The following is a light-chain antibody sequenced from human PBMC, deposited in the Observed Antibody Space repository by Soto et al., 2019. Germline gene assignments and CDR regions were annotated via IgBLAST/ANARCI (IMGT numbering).Light chain of an antibody. CDR2: WAS. V-gene: IGKV4-1*01. Sequence: DIVMTQSPDSLAVSLGERASINCKSSQSVLYRSNNEDSLAWYQQKSGQPPKLLIYWASTRESGVPDRFSGSGSGTDFTLTISSLQAEDVAVYYCQQYYSPPPTFGGGTKVEIK. CDR1: QSVLYRSNNEDS. J-gene: IGKJ4*01. CDR3: QQYYSPPPT.